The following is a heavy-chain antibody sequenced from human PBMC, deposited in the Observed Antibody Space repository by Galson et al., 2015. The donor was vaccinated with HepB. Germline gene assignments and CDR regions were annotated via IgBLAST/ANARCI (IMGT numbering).Heavy chain of an antibody. CDR3: ARVRGCSSSSCHNFDL. Sequence: LEWVANPKPDGSAKYYVDSVRGRFTISRDNARNSVYLQLNSLRAEDTAVYYCARVRGCSSSSCHNFDLWGQGTLVTVSP. J-gene: IGHJ4*02. V-gene: IGHV3-7*03. CDR2: PKPDGSAK. D-gene: IGHD2-2*01.